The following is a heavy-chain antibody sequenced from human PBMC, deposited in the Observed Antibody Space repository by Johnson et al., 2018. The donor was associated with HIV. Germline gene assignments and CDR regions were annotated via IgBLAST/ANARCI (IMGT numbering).Heavy chain of an antibody. CDR3: ARELGSSWYGAFDI. CDR2: IYSGGST. Sequence: VQLVESGGGVVQPGRSLRLSCAASGFTVSSNYMSWVRQAPGKGLEWVSVIYSGGSTYYIDSVKGRFTVSRDNSKNTLYLQMKSLRPEDTAVYYCARELGSSWYGAFDIWGQGTMVTVSS. D-gene: IGHD6-13*01. V-gene: IGHV3-66*02. J-gene: IGHJ3*02. CDR1: GFTVSSNY.